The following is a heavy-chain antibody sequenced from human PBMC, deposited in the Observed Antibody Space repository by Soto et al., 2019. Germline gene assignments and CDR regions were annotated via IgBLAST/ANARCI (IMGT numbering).Heavy chain of an antibody. V-gene: IGHV3-74*01. CDR1: GFIFSSYW. D-gene: IGHD3-16*01. CDR2: ISTDGSRT. CDR3: ARVKLGSYDWFDP. J-gene: IGHJ5*02. Sequence: EVQLVESGGGLVQPGGSLGLSCAASGFIFSSYWMHWVRQAPGKGLVWVSRISTDGSRTNYADSVKGRFTISRDNAKNTVHLQMNSLRAEDTAVYYCARVKLGSYDWFDPWGQGTLVTVSS.